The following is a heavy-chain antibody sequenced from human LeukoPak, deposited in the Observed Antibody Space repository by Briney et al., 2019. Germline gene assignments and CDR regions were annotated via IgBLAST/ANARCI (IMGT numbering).Heavy chain of an antibody. V-gene: IGHV3-64D*08. J-gene: IGHJ4*02. D-gene: IGHD4-17*01. CDR2: ISSDGVYT. CDR1: GFTFNLYS. Sequence: PGGSQRLSCLASGFTFNLYSMHWVRQAPGKGLEFVSVISSDGVYTYYAYSVKGRFTISRDNSKNTVYLQMSSLGADDTAVYYCAKVLDYCDRRTCYNSGMDSWGQGTLVTVSS. CDR3: AKVLDYCDRRTCYNSGMDS.